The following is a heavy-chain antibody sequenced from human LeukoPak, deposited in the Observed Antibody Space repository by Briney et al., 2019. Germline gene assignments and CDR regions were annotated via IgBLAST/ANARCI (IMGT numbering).Heavy chain of an antibody. CDR1: GFTFSSYS. Sequence: PGGSLRLSCAASGFTFSSYSMHWVRQAPGKGLEWVSSISASSSSIYYADSVKGRFTISRDNSKNTLYLQMYSLRAEDTAVYYCATGRWLDFWGQGTLVTVSS. J-gene: IGHJ5*01. CDR2: ISASSSSI. CDR3: ATGRWLDF. V-gene: IGHV3-21*04.